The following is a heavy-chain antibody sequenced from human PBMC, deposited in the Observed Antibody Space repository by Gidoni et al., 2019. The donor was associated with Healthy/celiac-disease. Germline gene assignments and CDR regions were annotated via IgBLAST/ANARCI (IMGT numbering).Heavy chain of an antibody. J-gene: IGHJ4*02. CDR3: AKEPLIRTGYYSGYFDY. D-gene: IGHD3-9*01. V-gene: IGHV3-23*01. Sequence: EVQLLESGGGLVQPGGSLRLSCAASGVTFSSYAMRWVRQAPGKGLEWVSAISGSGGSTYYADSVKGRFTISRDNSKNTLYLQMNSLRAEDTAVYYCAKEPLIRTGYYSGYFDYWGQGTLVTVSS. CDR1: GVTFSSYA. CDR2: ISGSGGST.